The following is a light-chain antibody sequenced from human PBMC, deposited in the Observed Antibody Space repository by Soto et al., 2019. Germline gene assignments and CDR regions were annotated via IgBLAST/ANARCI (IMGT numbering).Light chain of an antibody. CDR1: QSVSSY. J-gene: IGKJ1*01. CDR2: DAS. CDR3: QQRSNWPWT. V-gene: IGKV3-11*01. Sequence: EIVLTQSPATLSLSPGERATLSCRASQSVSSYLAWYQQKPGQAPRLLIYDASNRATGIVARFSGSGSGTDFSLTISSLEPEDVAVYYCQQRSNWPWTFGQGTKVEIK.